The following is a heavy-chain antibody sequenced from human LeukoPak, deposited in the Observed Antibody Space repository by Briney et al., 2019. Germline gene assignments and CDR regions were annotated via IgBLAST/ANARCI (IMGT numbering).Heavy chain of an antibody. V-gene: IGHV4-59*08. D-gene: IGHD3-10*01. CDR3: ARHSARGLDY. J-gene: IGHJ4*02. CDR1: GGSISTYY. Sequence: SGTLSLTCTVSGGSISTYYWSWIRPPPGKGVEWIGHIYFRGSTNYSPSLESRVTISLDTSNNQFSLNLNSVTAADTAVYYCARHSARGLDYWGQGTLVTVSS. CDR2: IYFRGST.